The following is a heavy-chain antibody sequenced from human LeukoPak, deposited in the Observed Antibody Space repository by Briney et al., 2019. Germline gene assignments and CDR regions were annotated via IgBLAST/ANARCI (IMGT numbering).Heavy chain of an antibody. CDR3: AKGPPRGTGGGYYYYYYYMDV. D-gene: IGHD1-26*01. CDR2: ISGSGGST. V-gene: IGHV3-23*01. Sequence: LSGGSLRLSCAASGFTFNTYAMSWVRQAPGKGLEWVSAISGSGGSTNYADSVKGRFTISRDNSKNTLYLQMNSLRAEDTAVYYCAKGPPRGTGGGYYYYYYYMDVWGKGTTVTVSS. J-gene: IGHJ6*03. CDR1: GFTFNTYA.